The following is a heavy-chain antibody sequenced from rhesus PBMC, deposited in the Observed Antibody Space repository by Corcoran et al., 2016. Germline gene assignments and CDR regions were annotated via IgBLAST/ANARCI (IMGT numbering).Heavy chain of an antibody. D-gene: IGHD2-39*01. J-gene: IGHJ2*01. Sequence: EVHLVQSGAEVKKPGASVKVSCKVSGYTFTDFSVHRVGQGPGKGLEGLGGVQPIYGTVIHAAKFQGRVTMTEDTSTDTAYMELSSLRSEDTAVYYCARSVGAYYFDLWGPGTPITISS. CDR3: ARSVGAYYFDL. CDR1: GYTFTDFS. V-gene: IGHV1-156*01. CDR2: VQPIYGTV.